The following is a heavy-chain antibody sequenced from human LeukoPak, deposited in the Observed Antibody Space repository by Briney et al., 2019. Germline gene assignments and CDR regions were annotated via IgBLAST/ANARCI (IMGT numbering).Heavy chain of an antibody. CDR3: AGMRITTPTVRTLDY. CDR1: GGSMSTYY. CDR2: IYYTGST. J-gene: IGHJ4*02. Sequence: PSETLSLTCTVSGGSMSTYYWTWIRQPPGKGLEWVGFIYYTGSTNYNPSLKSRVTISVDTSKNQFSLKLSSVTAADTAVYYCAGMRITTPTVRTLDYWGQGTLVTVSS. D-gene: IGHD1-14*01. V-gene: IGHV4-59*01.